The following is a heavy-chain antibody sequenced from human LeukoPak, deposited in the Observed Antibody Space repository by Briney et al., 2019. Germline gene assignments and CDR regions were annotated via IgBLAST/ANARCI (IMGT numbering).Heavy chain of an antibody. J-gene: IGHJ3*02. Sequence: GGSLRLSRAASGFTFRSYWMTWLRQAPGKELELVAHINPDGSEESYADSVKGRFTISRDNAKNSLHLQMNNLRVEDTAVYYCARDPYIKAFDIWGQGTMVTVSS. CDR3: ARDPYIKAFDI. D-gene: IGHD1-14*01. V-gene: IGHV3-7*01. CDR1: GFTFRSYW. CDR2: INPDGSEE.